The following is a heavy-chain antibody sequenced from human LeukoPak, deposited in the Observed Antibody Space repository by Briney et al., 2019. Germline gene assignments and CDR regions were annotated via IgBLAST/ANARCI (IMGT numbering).Heavy chain of an antibody. Sequence: PGGSLRLSCAASGFTFSSYGMHWVRQASGKGLEWVGRIRSKANSYATAYAASVKGRFTISRDDSKNTAYLQMNSLKTEDTAVYYCARDWVRSSCTDWGQGTLVTVSS. V-gene: IGHV3-73*01. CDR1: GFTFSSYG. CDR2: IRSKANSYAT. D-gene: IGHD6-13*01. J-gene: IGHJ4*02. CDR3: ARDWVRSSCTD.